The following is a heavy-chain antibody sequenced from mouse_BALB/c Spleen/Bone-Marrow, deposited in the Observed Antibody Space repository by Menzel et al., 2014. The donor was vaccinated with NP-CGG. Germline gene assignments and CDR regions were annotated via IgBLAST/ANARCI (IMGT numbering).Heavy chain of an antibody. CDR2: IWSDGST. V-gene: IGHV2-6-1*01. CDR3: ARHRYYAMDY. CDR1: GFSLTNYG. J-gene: IGHJ4*01. Sequence: VNVVESGPGLVAPSQSLSITCTISGFSLTNYGVHWVRQPPGKGLEWLVVIWSDGSTTYNSALKSRLSISKDNSKSQVFLEMNSLQTDDTAMYYCARHRYYAMDYWGQGTSVTVSS.